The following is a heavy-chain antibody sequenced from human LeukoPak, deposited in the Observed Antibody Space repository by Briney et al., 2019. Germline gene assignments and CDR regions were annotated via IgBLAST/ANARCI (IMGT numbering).Heavy chain of an antibody. J-gene: IGHJ6*02. CDR2: INPSGGST. D-gene: IGHD5-18*01. Sequence: ASVTVSCKASGYTFTSYYMHWVRQAPGQGLEWMGIINPSGGSTSYAQKFQGRVTMTRDTSTSTVYMELSSLRSEDTAVYYCARDAGYSYGRYGMDVWGQGTTVTVSS. CDR1: GYTFTSYY. V-gene: IGHV1-46*01. CDR3: ARDAGYSYGRYGMDV.